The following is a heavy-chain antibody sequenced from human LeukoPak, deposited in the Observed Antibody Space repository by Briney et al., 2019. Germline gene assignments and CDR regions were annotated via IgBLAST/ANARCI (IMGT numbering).Heavy chain of an antibody. Sequence: PSETLSLTCAVSGGSIPNNHWWSWVRQPPGKGLEWIGEIYHSGNTNYNPSLKSRVTISVDKSKNQFSLELTSVTAADTAVYYCTRNPTLWGQGTLVTVSS. J-gene: IGHJ4*02. V-gene: IGHV4-4*02. CDR1: GGSIPNNHW. CDR2: IYHSGNT. CDR3: TRNPTL.